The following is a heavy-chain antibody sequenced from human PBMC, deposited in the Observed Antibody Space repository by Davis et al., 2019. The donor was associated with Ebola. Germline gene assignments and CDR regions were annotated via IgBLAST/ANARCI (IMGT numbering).Heavy chain of an antibody. J-gene: IGHJ4*02. CDR2: LFPRDSDT. Sequence: GESLKISRPGSGYSSTNYSIGWVRQMPGRGLEWMGILFPRDSDTRYSPSFQGQVTISVDTSISTTYLQWTGLKASDSAIYYCARGDRDGNSWYFDYWGQGTQVTVSS. CDR1: GYSSTNYS. CDR3: ARGDRDGNSWYFDY. V-gene: IGHV5-51*01. D-gene: IGHD4-23*01.